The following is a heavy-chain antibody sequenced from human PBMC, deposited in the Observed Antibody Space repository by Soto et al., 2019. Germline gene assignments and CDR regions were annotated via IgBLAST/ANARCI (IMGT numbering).Heavy chain of an antibody. V-gene: IGHV4-59*01. CDR1: GDSITSFF. CDR2: VHYSGST. J-gene: IGHJ3*02. D-gene: IGHD2-2*01. CDR3: ARVNQLAPKRNAFDI. Sequence: SETLSLTCSVSGDSITSFFWGWVRQPPGKGLEWIGYVHYSGSTNYNPSLKSRLTMSVDTSKNHFSLRLDSVTAADTAVYYCARVNQLAPKRNAFDIWGKGTRVTVS.